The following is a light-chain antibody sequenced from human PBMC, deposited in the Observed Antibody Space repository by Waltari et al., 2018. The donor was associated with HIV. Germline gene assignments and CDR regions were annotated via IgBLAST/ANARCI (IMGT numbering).Light chain of an antibody. CDR1: SSNIGRNI. J-gene: IGLJ3*02. V-gene: IGLV1-44*01. Sequence: QSVLTQPPSASGTPGQRLSISCPGSSSNIGRNIVNWYQQLPGTAPQLLIYRNNPRPSGVPDRFSGSKSGTSASLAISGLQSEDEADYYCAAWDDSLNAWVFGGGTKLTVL. CDR3: AAWDDSLNAWV. CDR2: RNN.